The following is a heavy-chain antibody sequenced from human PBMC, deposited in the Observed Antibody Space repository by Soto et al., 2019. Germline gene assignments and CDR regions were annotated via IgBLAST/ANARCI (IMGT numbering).Heavy chain of an antibody. Sequence: PSETLSLTCTVSGGSISSYDWSWIRQPPGKGLEWIGYIYYSVSTNYNPSLKSRVTISVDTSKNQFSLKLSSVTAADTAVYYCARHETLHGDRDYWGQGTLVTVS. CDR3: ARHETLHGDRDY. V-gene: IGHV4-59*08. CDR1: GGSISSYD. J-gene: IGHJ4*02. CDR2: IYYSVST. D-gene: IGHD4-17*01.